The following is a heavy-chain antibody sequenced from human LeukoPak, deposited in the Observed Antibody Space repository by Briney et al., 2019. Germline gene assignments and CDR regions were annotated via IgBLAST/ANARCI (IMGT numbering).Heavy chain of an antibody. J-gene: IGHJ4*02. CDR1: GGSISSGSYY. Sequence: SQTLSLTCTVSGGSISSGSYYWSWIRQPAGKGLEWIGRIYTSGSTNYNPSLKSRVTISVDTSKNQFSLKLSSVTAADTAVYYCARDSEGDDYSSGWYRLSYWGQGTLVTVSS. D-gene: IGHD6-19*01. CDR3: ARDSEGDDYSSGWYRLSY. V-gene: IGHV4-61*02. CDR2: IYTSGST.